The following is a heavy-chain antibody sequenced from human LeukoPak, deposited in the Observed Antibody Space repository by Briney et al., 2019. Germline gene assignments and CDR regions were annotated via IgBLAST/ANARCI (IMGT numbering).Heavy chain of an antibody. J-gene: IGHJ4*02. Sequence: GGSLRLSCAASRFTFSSYAMHWVRQTPGKGLEWVAVISYDGTDKYYADSVKGRFTISRDNSKNTLYLQMNSLRAEDSAVYYCARDTEVVRLGYWGQGTLVTVSS. CDR1: RFTFSSYA. CDR2: ISYDGTDK. CDR3: ARDTEVVRLGY. D-gene: IGHD2-2*01. V-gene: IGHV3-30*14.